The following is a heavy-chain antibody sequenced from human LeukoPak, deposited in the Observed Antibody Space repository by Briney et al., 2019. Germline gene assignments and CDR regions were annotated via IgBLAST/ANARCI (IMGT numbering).Heavy chain of an antibody. V-gene: IGHV4-4*07. Sequence: SETLSLTCTVSGGSISSYYWSWIRQPAGKGLEWIGRIYTSGSTNYNPSLKSRVTMSVDTSKNQFSLKLSSVTAADTAVYYCARIIASGYRGGYYYYMDVWGKGTTVTISS. CDR2: IYTSGST. D-gene: IGHD2/OR15-2a*01. CDR3: ARIIASGYRGGYYYYMDV. J-gene: IGHJ6*03. CDR1: GGSISSYY.